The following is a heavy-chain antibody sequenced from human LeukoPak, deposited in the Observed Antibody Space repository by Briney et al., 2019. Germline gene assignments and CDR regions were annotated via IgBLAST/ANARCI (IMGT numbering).Heavy chain of an antibody. CDR2: INHSGST. Sequence: PSETLSLTCTVSGDSISSGYYWSWIRQPPGKGLEWIGEINHSGSTNYNPSLKSRVTVSVDTSKNQFSLKLSSVTAADTAVYYCARGRDYYDSSGTSFDYWGQGTLVTVSS. V-gene: IGHV4-34*01. D-gene: IGHD3-22*01. J-gene: IGHJ4*02. CDR3: ARGRDYYDSSGTSFDY. CDR1: GDSISSGYY.